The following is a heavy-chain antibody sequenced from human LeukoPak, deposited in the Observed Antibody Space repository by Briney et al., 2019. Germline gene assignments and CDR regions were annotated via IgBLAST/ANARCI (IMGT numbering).Heavy chain of an antibody. D-gene: IGHD2-2*02. Sequence: GGSLRLSCAASGFTFSSYWMHWVRQAPGKGLEWVSAISGSGGSTYYADSVKGRFTISRDNSKNTLYLQMNSLRAEDTAVYYCATSVVPAAIPHDYWGQGTLVTVSS. V-gene: IGHV3-23*01. J-gene: IGHJ4*02. CDR3: ATSVVPAAIPHDY. CDR1: GFTFSSYW. CDR2: ISGSGGST.